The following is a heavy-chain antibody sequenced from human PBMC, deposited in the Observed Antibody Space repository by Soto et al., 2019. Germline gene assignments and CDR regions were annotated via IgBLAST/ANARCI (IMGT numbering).Heavy chain of an antibody. CDR3: ARGAVAGTRYYYYCYMDV. J-gene: IGHJ6*03. CDR2: IIPIFGIA. D-gene: IGHD6-19*01. CDR1: GGTFSSYA. V-gene: IGHV1-69*10. Sequence: ASVKVSCKASGGTFSSYAISWVRQAPGQGLEWMGGIIPIFGIANYAQKFQGRVTITADKSTSTAYMELSSLRSEDTAVYYCARGAVAGTRYYYYCYMDVWGKGTTVTVSS.